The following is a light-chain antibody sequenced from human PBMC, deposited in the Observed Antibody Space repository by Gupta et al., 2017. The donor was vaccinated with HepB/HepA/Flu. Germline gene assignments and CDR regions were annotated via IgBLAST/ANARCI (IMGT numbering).Light chain of an antibody. V-gene: IGKV2D-29*01. Sequence: DIVMTQTPLSLSVTPGQPASISCKSSQSLLHSSGETYLYLFLQKPGQPPQLLIHEISKRFSGVPERFSGSGSGTDFTLKINPVETEDVGIYYCMQSIQPPLTFGGGTKVEIK. J-gene: IGKJ4*01. CDR2: EIS. CDR3: MQSIQPPLT. CDR1: QSLLHSSGETY.